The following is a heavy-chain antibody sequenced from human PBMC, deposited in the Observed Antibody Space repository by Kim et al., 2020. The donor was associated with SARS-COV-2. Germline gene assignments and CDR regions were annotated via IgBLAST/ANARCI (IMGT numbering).Heavy chain of an antibody. CDR1: GGSFSGYY. D-gene: IGHD2-2*01. Sequence: SETLSLTCAVYGGSFSGYYWSWIRQPPGKGLEWIGEINHSGSTNYNPSLKSRVTISVDTSKNQFSLKLSSVTAADTAVYYCATPHCSSTSCRYYYGMDVWGQGTTVTVSS. J-gene: IGHJ6*02. V-gene: IGHV4-34*01. CDR2: INHSGST. CDR3: ATPHCSSTSCRYYYGMDV.